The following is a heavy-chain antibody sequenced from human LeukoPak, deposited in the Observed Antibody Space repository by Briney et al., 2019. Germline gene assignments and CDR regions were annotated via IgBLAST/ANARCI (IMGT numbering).Heavy chain of an antibody. Sequence: PGGSLRLACAASGFTFGRFWMSWVRQAPGKGLEWVSAISGSGGSTYYADSVKGRFTISRDNSKNTLYLQMNSLRAEDTAVYYCAKGYPHGFLDYWGQGTLVTVSS. D-gene: IGHD2-2*02. V-gene: IGHV3-23*01. J-gene: IGHJ4*02. CDR3: AKGYPHGFLDY. CDR1: GFTFGRFW. CDR2: ISGSGGST.